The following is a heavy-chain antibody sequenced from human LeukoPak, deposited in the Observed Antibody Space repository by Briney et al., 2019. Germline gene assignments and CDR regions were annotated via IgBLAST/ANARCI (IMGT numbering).Heavy chain of an antibody. CDR3: ARDSPLLTV. V-gene: IGHV3-23*01. Sequence: GGSLRLSCAASGFTFSSNVMIWVRQAPGKGLAWVSAIGDDVVSTYYAESVKGRFTISRDNSKNTLYLQMNSLRAEDTATYYCARDSPLLTVWGQGTLVTVSS. D-gene: IGHD3-9*01. J-gene: IGHJ4*02. CDR1: GFTFSSNV. CDR2: IGDDVVST.